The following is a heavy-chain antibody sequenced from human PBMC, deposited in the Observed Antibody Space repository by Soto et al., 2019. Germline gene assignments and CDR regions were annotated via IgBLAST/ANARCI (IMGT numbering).Heavy chain of an antibody. D-gene: IGHD2-15*01. CDR1: GFTFSTYS. J-gene: IGHJ3*02. V-gene: IGHV3-48*02. Sequence: PGGSLRLSCAASGFTFSTYSMNWVRQAPGRGLEWVSYISNTSSTIYYADSVKGRFTISRDNAKNSLYLQMNSLRDEDTAVYYCARECSGGTCYGIFDIWGQGTVVTVSS. CDR2: ISNTSSTI. CDR3: ARECSGGTCYGIFDI.